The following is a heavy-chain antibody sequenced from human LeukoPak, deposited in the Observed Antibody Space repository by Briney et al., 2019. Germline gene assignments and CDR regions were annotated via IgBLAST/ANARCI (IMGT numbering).Heavy chain of an antibody. Sequence: ASVKVSCKASGYTFTGYYMLWVRQAPGQGREWMGWINPKSGGTNYAQKFQGRVTMTSDTSISTAYMELSRLRSDDTAVYYCARGYCSSTSCYIEIWFDPWGQGTLVTVSS. CDR1: GYTFTGYY. J-gene: IGHJ5*02. CDR2: INPKSGGT. CDR3: ARGYCSSTSCYIEIWFDP. D-gene: IGHD2-2*02. V-gene: IGHV1-2*02.